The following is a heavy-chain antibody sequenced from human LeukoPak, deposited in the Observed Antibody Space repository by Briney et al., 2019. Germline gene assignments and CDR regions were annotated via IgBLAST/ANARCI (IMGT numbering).Heavy chain of an antibody. Sequence: PGRSLRLSCAASGFTFDDYAMHWARQPPGRGLEWVSGIDWDSGNIVYADAVKGRFTISRDNAKNSLYLEMNNLRTEDTALYYCAKDDEYDNSGAFDYWGRGTLVTVSS. D-gene: IGHD1-1*01. V-gene: IGHV3-9*01. CDR3: AKDDEYDNSGAFDY. J-gene: IGHJ4*02. CDR1: GFTFDDYA. CDR2: IDWDSGNI.